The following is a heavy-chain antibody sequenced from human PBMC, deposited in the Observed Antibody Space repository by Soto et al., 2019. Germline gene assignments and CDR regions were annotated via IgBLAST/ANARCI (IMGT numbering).Heavy chain of an antibody. CDR2: IYHSGST. Sequence: KGLEWIGEIYHSGSTNYNPSLKSRVTISVDKSKNQFSLKLSSVTAADSAVYYCESKGIEDIFFFQAEDGIRDVRSVSAFLLNRSSDL. V-gene: IGHV4-4*02. J-gene: IGHJ2*01. CDR3: ESKGIEDIFFFQAEDGIRDVRSVSAFLLNRSSDL. D-gene: IGHD2-15*01.